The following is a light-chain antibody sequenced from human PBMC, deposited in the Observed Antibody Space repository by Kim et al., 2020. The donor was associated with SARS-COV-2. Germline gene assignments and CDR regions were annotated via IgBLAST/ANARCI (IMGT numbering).Light chain of an antibody. Sequence: GQTVRITCQGDSLRSYYASWYQQTPGQAPVLVIYGKNNRPSGIPDRFSGSSSGNTASLTITGAQAEDEADYYCNSRDSSGNHLRKVFGGGTQLTVL. V-gene: IGLV3-19*01. J-gene: IGLJ2*01. CDR2: GKN. CDR1: SLRSYY. CDR3: NSRDSSGNHLRKV.